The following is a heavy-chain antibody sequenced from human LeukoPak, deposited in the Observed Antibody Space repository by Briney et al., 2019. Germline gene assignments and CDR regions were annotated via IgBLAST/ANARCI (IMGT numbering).Heavy chain of an antibody. D-gene: IGHD6-6*01. J-gene: IGHJ4*02. V-gene: IGHV6-1*01. Sequence: SQTLSLTCAISGDSIFTNNVAWNWIRQSPSRGLEWLGRTYYRSKWSLDYAVSVKSRITINADTSKNQFSLQLSSVTPEDTAVYYCARGKYTSFDNWGQGTLVTVSS. CDR3: ARGKYTSFDN. CDR1: GDSIFTNNVA. CDR2: TYYRSKWSL.